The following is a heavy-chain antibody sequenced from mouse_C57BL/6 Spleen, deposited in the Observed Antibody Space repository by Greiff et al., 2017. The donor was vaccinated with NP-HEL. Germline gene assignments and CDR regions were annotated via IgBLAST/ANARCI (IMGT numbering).Heavy chain of an antibody. Sequence: QVQLKESGPELVKPGASVKISCKASGYAFSSSWMNWVKQRPGKGLEWIGRIYPGDGDTNYNGKFKGKATLTADKSSSTAYMQLSSLTSEDSAVYCCARDYGSSSWYFDVWGTGTTVTVSS. CDR2: IYPGDGDT. D-gene: IGHD1-1*01. CDR1: GYAFSSSW. CDR3: ARDYGSSSWYFDV. V-gene: IGHV1-82*01. J-gene: IGHJ1*03.